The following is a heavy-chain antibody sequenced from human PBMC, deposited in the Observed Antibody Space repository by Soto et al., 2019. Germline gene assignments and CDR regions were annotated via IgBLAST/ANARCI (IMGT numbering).Heavy chain of an antibody. J-gene: IGHJ5*02. CDR1: GFTFSSYA. V-gene: IGHV3-23*01. CDR2: ISGSGGST. Sequence: VSLRLSCAASGFTFSSYAMSWVRQAPGKGLEWVSAISGSGGSTYYADSVKGRFTISRDNSKNTLYLQMASLRAEDTAVYYCAKPPQLGGDYRYNWFDPWGQGTLVTVSS. CDR3: AKPPQLGGDYRYNWFDP. D-gene: IGHD4-17*01.